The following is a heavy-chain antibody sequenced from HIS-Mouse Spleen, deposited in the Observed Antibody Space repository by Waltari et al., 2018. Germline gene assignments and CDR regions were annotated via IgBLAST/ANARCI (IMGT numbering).Heavy chain of an antibody. CDR3: AREIPYSSSWYDWYFDL. J-gene: IGHJ2*01. CDR1: GGSISSSSYY. V-gene: IGHV4-39*07. D-gene: IGHD6-13*01. CDR2: IYYSGGT. Sequence: QLQLQESGPGLVKPSETLSLTCTVSGGSISSSSYYWGWIRQPPGKGLEWIGSIYYSGGTDYNPSLKRRGTISVDTSKNQFSLKLSSVTAADTAVYYCAREIPYSSSWYDWYFDLWGRGTLVTVSS.